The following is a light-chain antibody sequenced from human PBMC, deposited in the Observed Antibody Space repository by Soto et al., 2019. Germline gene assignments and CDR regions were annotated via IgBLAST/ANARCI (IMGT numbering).Light chain of an antibody. J-gene: IGKJ3*01. CDR2: HAS. Sequence: EIVMTQSPATLSVSPGERATLSCRASPSVNSNLAWYQQKPGQAPRPLIYHASARAIGIPARFSGSGSGTEFTLTISSLQSEDFAVYYCQQYSNWPFTFGPGTKVDIK. CDR1: PSVNSN. CDR3: QQYSNWPFT. V-gene: IGKV3-15*01.